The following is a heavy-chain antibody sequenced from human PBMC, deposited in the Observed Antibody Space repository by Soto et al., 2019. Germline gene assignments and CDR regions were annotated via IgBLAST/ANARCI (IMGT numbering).Heavy chain of an antibody. V-gene: IGHV3-33*01. D-gene: IGHD6-13*01. CDR3: ARGIYSSSWYFDY. CDR2: IWYDGSNK. CDR1: GFTFSSYA. Sequence: GGSLRLSCAASGFTFSSYAMHWVRQAPGKGLEWVAVIWYDGSNKYYADSVKGRFTISRDNSKNTLYLQMNSLRADDTAGYYCARGIYSSSWYFDYWGQGTLVTVSS. J-gene: IGHJ4*02.